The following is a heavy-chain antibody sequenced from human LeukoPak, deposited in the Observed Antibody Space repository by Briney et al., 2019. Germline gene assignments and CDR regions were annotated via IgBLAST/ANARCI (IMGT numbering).Heavy chain of an antibody. Sequence: SETLSLKCTVSGGPLNSYYWSWIRQPPGKGLEWIGYIYSSGSANYNPSLKSRVTMSLDTSKNQISLKLNSLTAADTAVYYCARMGGYSGYGTHWGQGTLVTVSS. CDR2: IYSSGSA. CDR1: GGPLNSYY. D-gene: IGHD5-12*01. CDR3: ARMGGYSGYGTH. V-gene: IGHV4-59*08. J-gene: IGHJ4*02.